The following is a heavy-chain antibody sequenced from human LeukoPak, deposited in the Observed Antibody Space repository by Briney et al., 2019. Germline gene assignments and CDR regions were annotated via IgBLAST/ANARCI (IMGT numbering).Heavy chain of an antibody. J-gene: IGHJ4*02. Sequence: ASVKVSCKASGYTFTSYGISWVRQAPGQGLEWMGWISAYNGNTNYAQKLRGRVTMTTDTSTSTAYMELSSLRSEDTAVYYCARDVGIYYDSSGYPYDYWGQGTLVTVSS. V-gene: IGHV1-18*01. CDR1: GYTFTSYG. D-gene: IGHD3-22*01. CDR2: ISAYNGNT. CDR3: ARDVGIYYDSSGYPYDY.